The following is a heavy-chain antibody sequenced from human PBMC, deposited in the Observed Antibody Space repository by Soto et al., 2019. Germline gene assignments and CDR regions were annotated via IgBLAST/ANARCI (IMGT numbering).Heavy chain of an antibody. CDR1: GLTFSSNW. V-gene: IGHV3-74*01. J-gene: IGHJ3*02. D-gene: IGHD1-26*01. CDR3: AKGTRSVGATRGAFDI. CDR2: ISSDGSST. Sequence: HPGGSLRLSCAASGLTFSSNWMHWVRQAPGKGLVWVSHISSDGSSTNYADSVKGRFTISRDNAKNTLYLQMTSLRAEDTAVYYCAKGTRSVGATRGAFDIWGLGTLVTVSS.